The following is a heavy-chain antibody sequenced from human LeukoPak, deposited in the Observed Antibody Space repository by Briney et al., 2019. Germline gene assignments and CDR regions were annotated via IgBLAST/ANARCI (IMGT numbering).Heavy chain of an antibody. CDR2: INPSGGST. J-gene: IGHJ5*02. V-gene: IGHV1-46*01. Sequence: ASVKVSCKASGHTFTSYYMHWVRQAPGQGLEWMGIINPSGGSTSYAQKFQGRVTMTRDMSTSTVYMELSSLRSEDTAVYYCARDHSSSWYLFSPWGQGTLVTVSS. CDR1: GHTFTSYY. CDR3: ARDHSSSWYLFSP. D-gene: IGHD6-13*01.